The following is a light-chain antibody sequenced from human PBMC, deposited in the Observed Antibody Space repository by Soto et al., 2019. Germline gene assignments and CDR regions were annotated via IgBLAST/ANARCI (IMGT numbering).Light chain of an antibody. CDR2: RNY. Sequence: QSVLIQSPSASGTPGQRVIISCSGSSSNIGRNNVYWYQQVPGTAPKLLIYRNYERPSGVPDRFSGSKAGTSASLAISGLRSEDEAHYYCAAWDDSLSGYVVFGGGTKLTVL. CDR1: SSNIGRNN. V-gene: IGLV1-47*01. J-gene: IGLJ2*01. CDR3: AAWDDSLSGYVV.